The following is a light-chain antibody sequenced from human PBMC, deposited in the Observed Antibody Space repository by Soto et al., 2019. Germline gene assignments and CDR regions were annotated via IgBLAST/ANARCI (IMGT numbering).Light chain of an antibody. J-gene: IGLJ3*02. CDR1: GSNIGNNY. CDR2: EDN. V-gene: IGLV1-51*02. CDR3: GTWDGSLSTAE. Sequence: QSVLTQPPSVSAAPGQRVTISCSGSGSNIGNNYVSWYKQLPGAAPKLLIYEDNKRPSGIPDRFSGSKSGTSAILGITGLQTGDEADYYCGTWDGSLSTAEFGGGTTLTVL.